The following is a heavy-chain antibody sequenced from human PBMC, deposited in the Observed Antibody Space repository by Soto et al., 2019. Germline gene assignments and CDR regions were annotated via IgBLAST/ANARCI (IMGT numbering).Heavy chain of an antibody. CDR2: MNPNSGNT. V-gene: IGHV1-8*01. CDR3: ARVFGDYYDSSGYPSDY. Sequence: QVQLVQSGAEVKKPGASVKVSCKASGYTFTSYDINWVRQATGQGLEWMGWMNPNSGNTGYAQKFQGRVTMTRNTSISTAYMELSSLKSEDTAVYYCARVFGDYYDSSGYPSDYWGQGTLVTVSS. J-gene: IGHJ4*02. CDR1: GYTFTSYD. D-gene: IGHD3-22*01.